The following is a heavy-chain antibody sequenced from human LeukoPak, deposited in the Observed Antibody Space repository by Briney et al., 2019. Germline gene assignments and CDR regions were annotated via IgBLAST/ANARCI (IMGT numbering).Heavy chain of an antibody. CDR2: IYPGDSST. Sequence: GESLRISCKSSGYGFISYWIGWVRQMPGKGPEWMGTIYPGDSSTRYSPSFQGEVTISVDKSIDTAYLQWNSLKASDTAIYYCARRGYCSDNSCYYYDSWGQGTLVTVSS. D-gene: IGHD2-15*01. V-gene: IGHV5-51*01. CDR3: ARRGYCSDNSCYYYDS. CDR1: GYGFISYW. J-gene: IGHJ4*02.